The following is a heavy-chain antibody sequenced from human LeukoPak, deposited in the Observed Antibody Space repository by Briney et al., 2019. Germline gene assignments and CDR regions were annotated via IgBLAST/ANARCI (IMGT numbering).Heavy chain of an antibody. CDR3: ARENYYGSGSPLLGYYYYMDV. CDR2: IYTSGST. D-gene: IGHD3-10*01. V-gene: IGHV4-4*07. Sequence: SETLSLTCTVSGGSISSYYWSWIRQPAGKGLEWIGRIYTSGSTNYNPSLKSRVTMSVDTSKNQFSLKLSSVTAADTVVYYCARENYYGSGSPLLGYYYYMDVWGKGTTVTVSS. J-gene: IGHJ6*03. CDR1: GGSISSYY.